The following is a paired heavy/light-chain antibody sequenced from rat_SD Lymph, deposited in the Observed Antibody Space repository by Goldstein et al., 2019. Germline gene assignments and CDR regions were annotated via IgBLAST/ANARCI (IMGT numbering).Light chain of an antibody. CDR1: SSVNY. CDR2: YTS. Sequence: EIVLTQSPTTMAASPGEKVTLTCLASSSVNYMYWYQQKSSASPKLLIYYTSILASGVPDRFSGSGSGTSYSLTISSMEAEDAAIYYCLQLTSTPYTFGAGTKLELK. J-gene: IGKJ2-3*01. CDR3: LQLTSTPYT. V-gene: IGKV4S13*01.
Heavy chain of an antibody. Sequence: EVQLVESGGGLVQPGSPLKLSCAASGFTFSSNWLNWIRQAPGKGLEWVASINPDGSSTYYPDTVKGRFVVSKDNAKNTGYLQMNNLRSEDTAMYYCARGGEYYGYNYFDYWGQGVMVTVSS. CDR2: INPDGSST. D-gene: IGHD1-9*01. CDR3: ARGGEYYGYNYFDY. CDR1: GFTFSSNW. J-gene: IGHJ2*01. V-gene: IGHV5-35*01.